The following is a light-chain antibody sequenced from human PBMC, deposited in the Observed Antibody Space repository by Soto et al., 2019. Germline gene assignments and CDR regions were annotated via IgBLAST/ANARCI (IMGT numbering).Light chain of an antibody. J-gene: IGKJ5*01. CDR2: DAS. V-gene: IGKV1-5*01. CDR1: QSISSW. Sequence: DIQMTQSPSTLSASVGDRVTITCRASQSISSWLAWYQQKPGKAPKLLIYDASSLESGVPSRFSGSVSGTEFTLTISSLQPDEVATYYCKQYNSYSITFGQGTRLEIK. CDR3: KQYNSYSIT.